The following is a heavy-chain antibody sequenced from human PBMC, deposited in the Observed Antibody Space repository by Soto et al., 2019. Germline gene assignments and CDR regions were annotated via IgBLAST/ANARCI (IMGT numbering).Heavy chain of an antibody. J-gene: IGHJ5*02. V-gene: IGHV4-34*01. Sequence: ETLSLTCAVYGGSFSGYYWSWIRQPPGKGLEWIGEINHSGSTNYNPSLKSRVTISVDTSKNQFSLKLSSVTAADTAVYYCARGSPPYDILTGYFGGWFDPWGQGTLVTVSS. CDR2: INHSGST. CDR1: GGSFSGYY. CDR3: ARGSPPYDILTGYFGGWFDP. D-gene: IGHD3-9*01.